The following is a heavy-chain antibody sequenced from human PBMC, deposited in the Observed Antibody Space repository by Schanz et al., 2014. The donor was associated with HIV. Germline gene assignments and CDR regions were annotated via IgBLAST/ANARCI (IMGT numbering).Heavy chain of an antibody. CDR1: GFTFTTYG. CDR2: ISYDGSNK. Sequence: VQLVESGGGLVQPGRSLRLSCAASGFTFTTYGMHWVRQTPGKGLEWVAVISYDGSNKYYADSVKGRFTISRDNSKNTLYLQMNSLRAEDTAVYYCAKDGSWEAFDAFDIWGQGTMVTVSS. V-gene: IGHV3-30*18. CDR3: AKDGSWEAFDAFDI. J-gene: IGHJ3*02. D-gene: IGHD1-26*01.